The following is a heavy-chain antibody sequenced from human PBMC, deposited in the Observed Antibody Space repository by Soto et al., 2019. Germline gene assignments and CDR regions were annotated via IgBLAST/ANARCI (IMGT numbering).Heavy chain of an antibody. Sequence: QVQLVESGGGVVQPGRSLRLSCAASGFTFSSYAMLWVRQAPGKGLEWVAVISYDGSNKYYADSVKGRFTISRDNSKNTLYLQMNSLRAEDTAVYYCARDKTDGYYDSSGYWPYWGQGTLVTVSS. CDR3: ARDKTDGYYDSSGYWPY. D-gene: IGHD3-22*01. CDR2: ISYDGSNK. CDR1: GFTFSSYA. V-gene: IGHV3-30-3*01. J-gene: IGHJ4*02.